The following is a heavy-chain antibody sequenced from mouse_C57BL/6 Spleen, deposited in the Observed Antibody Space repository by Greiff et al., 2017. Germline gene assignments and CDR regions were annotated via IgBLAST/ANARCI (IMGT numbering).Heavy chain of an antibody. CDR2: IIDGGSST. CDR1: GFTFSSYA. CDR3: ARKDYGNYSFAY. J-gene: IGHJ3*01. V-gene: IGHV5-4*03. D-gene: IGHD2-1*01. Sequence: EVKLVESGGGLVKPGGSLKLSCAASGFTFSSYAMSWVRQTPETRLEGVATIIDGGSSTYSPDNVKVRFTISRDNAKNNLYLQMSHLKSEDTAMYYCARKDYGNYSFAYWGQGTLVTVSA.